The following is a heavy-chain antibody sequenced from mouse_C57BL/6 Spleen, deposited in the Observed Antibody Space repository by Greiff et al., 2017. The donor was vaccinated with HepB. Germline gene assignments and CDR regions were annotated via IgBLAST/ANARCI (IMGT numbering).Heavy chain of an antibody. Sequence: VQLQQPGAELVMPGASVKLSCKASGYTFTSYWMHWVKQRPGQGLEWIGEIDPSDSYTNYNQKFKGKSTLTVDKSASTDYMQCSSLTSEDSAVYYGGRSRKRTGTGFADWGQGTLVTVSA. J-gene: IGHJ3*01. V-gene: IGHV1-69*01. CDR3: GRSRKRTGTGFAD. CDR1: GYTFTSYW. D-gene: IGHD4-1*01. CDR2: IDPSDSYT.